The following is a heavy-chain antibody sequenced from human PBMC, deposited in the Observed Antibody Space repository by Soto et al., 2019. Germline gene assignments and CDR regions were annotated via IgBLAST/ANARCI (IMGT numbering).Heavy chain of an antibody. Sequence: QVQLVQSGAEVKKPGSSVKVSCKASGGTFSSYSINWVRQAPGQGLEWMGENIPIFGTANYAQKFQGRVTITAYESTSTAYMELSSLRSEETAVYYCARDGGRHSGGIDYWGQGTLVTVSS. V-gene: IGHV1-69*01. CDR1: GGTFSSYS. CDR3: ARDGGRHSGGIDY. D-gene: IGHD1-26*01. CDR2: NIPIFGTA. J-gene: IGHJ4*02.